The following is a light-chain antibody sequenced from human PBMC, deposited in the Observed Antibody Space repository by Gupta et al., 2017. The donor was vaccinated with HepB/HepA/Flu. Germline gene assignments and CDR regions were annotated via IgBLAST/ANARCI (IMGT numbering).Light chain of an antibody. Sequence: DIQFTQSPSLLSASVGDRVTITCRASQDITNYLDWYQQKPGKAPNLLICAASTLQSGVPLRFSGSGSGTEFTLTISSLQPEDFATYYCQQLNAYPLTFGGGTKVEIK. V-gene: IGKV1-9*01. CDR3: QQLNAYPLT. CDR1: QDITNY. J-gene: IGKJ4*01. CDR2: AAS.